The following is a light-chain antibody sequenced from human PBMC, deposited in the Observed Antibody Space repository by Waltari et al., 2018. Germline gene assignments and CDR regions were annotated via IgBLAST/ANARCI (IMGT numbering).Light chain of an antibody. CDR2: STN. V-gene: IGLV8-61*01. CDR1: SGSVSTSYY. Sequence: QTVVTQEPSFSVSPGGTVTLTCGLSSGSVSTSYYPSWDQQTPGQAPRTLIYSTNTRSSGVPDRFSGSILGNKAALTITGAQADDESDYYCVLYMGSGTVFGGGTKLTVL. CDR3: VLYMGSGTV. J-gene: IGLJ2*01.